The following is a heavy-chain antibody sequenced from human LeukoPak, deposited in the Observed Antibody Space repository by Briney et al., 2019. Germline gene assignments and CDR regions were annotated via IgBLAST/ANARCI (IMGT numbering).Heavy chain of an antibody. CDR2: ISDYNGNT. D-gene: IGHD7-27*01. CDR1: GYTFSIFR. J-gene: IGHJ5*02. CDR3: ARGLGTYWGKDFLNWFDP. V-gene: IGHV1-18*04. Sequence: ASMKVSCKASGYTFSIFRIRGVRKAPGQGLEWIVWISDYNGNTNYAQKLQGRVTMTTDTSTSTAYMELRSLRSDDTAVYYCARGLGTYWGKDFLNWFDPWGQGTLVTVSS.